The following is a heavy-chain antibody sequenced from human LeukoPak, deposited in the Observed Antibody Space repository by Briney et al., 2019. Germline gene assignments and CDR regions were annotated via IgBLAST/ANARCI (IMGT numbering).Heavy chain of an antibody. D-gene: IGHD3-22*01. CDR3: AKDLTMIVVVSYFDY. CDR1: GFPFSSYA. Sequence: GGSLRLSCAASGFPFSSYAMSWVRQAPGKGLEWVSATSGSGGSTYYADSVKGRFTISRDNSKNTLYLQMNSLRAEDTAVYYCAKDLTMIVVVSYFDYWGQGTLVTVSS. V-gene: IGHV3-23*01. CDR2: TSGSGGST. J-gene: IGHJ4*02.